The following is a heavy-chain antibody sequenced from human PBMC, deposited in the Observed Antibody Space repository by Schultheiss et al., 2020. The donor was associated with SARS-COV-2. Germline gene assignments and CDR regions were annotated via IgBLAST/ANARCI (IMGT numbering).Heavy chain of an antibody. Sequence: SETLSLTCTVSGGSISSSSYYWGWIRQPPGKGLEWIGSIYYSGSTYYNPSLKSRVTISVDTSKNQFSLKLSSVTAADTAVYYCARQVGDGSSPSYYYYYYYMDVWGKGTTVTVSS. V-gene: IGHV4-39*01. J-gene: IGHJ6*03. CDR2: IYYSGST. D-gene: IGHD5-24*01. CDR1: GGSISSSSYY. CDR3: ARQVGDGSSPSYYYYYYYMDV.